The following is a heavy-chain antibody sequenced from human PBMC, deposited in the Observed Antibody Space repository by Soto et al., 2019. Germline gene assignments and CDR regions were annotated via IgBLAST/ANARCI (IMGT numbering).Heavy chain of an antibody. CDR1: GYIFTGYY. CDR2: INPYSGDT. V-gene: IGHV1-2*02. CDR3: ARAIAAAATNWFDP. D-gene: IGHD6-13*01. Sequence: QVPLVQSGAEVKKPVASVKVSCKASGYIFTGYYMHWVRQAPGQGLEWMGWINPYSGDTNYAQKFQGRVTMTSDTSISTVYMELSRLRSDDTAVYYCARAIAAAATNWFDPWGQGSLVSVSS. J-gene: IGHJ5*02.